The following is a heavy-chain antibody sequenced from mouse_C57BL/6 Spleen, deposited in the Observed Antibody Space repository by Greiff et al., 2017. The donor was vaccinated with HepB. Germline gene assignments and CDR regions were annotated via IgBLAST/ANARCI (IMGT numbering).Heavy chain of an antibody. CDR2: ISSGGSYT. V-gene: IGHV5-6*01. CDR1: GFTFSSYG. J-gene: IGHJ1*03. CDR3: ERQPNWDGWYFDV. Sequence: EVKLMESGGDLVKPGGSLKLSCAASGFTFSSYGMSWVRQTPDKRLEWVATISSGGSYTYYPDSVKGRFTISRDNAKNTLYLQMSSLKSEDTAMYYCERQPNWDGWYFDVWGTGTTVTVSS. D-gene: IGHD4-1*01.